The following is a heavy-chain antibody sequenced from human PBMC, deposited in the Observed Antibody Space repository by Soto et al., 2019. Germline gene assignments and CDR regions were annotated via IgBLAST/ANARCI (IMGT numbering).Heavy chain of an antibody. D-gene: IGHD3-22*01. CDR3: ARDDTMIVVVGGGYYYYYGMDV. CDR1: GGTFSSYA. CDR2: IIPIFGTA. V-gene: IGHV1-69*06. J-gene: IGHJ6*02. Sequence: SVKVSCKASGGTFSSYAISWVRQAPGQGLEWMGGIIPIFGTANYAQKFQGRVTITADKSTSTAYMELSSLRSEDTAVYYCARDDTMIVVVGGGYYYYYGMDVWGQGTTVTVS.